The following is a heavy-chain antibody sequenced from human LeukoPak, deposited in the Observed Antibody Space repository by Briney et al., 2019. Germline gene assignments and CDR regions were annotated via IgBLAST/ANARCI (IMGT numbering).Heavy chain of an antibody. CDR1: GFTFDDYA. CDR3: AKVSAPYSSSWYFDY. Sequence: PGGSLRLSCAASGFTFDDYAMHWVRQPPGKCLEWVSLISGDGGSTYYADSVKGRFNISRDNSKNYLYLEMSSLRTEDTAFYYCAKVSAPYSSSWYFDYWGQGTLVTVSS. CDR2: ISGDGGST. D-gene: IGHD6-13*01. J-gene: IGHJ4*02. V-gene: IGHV3-43*02.